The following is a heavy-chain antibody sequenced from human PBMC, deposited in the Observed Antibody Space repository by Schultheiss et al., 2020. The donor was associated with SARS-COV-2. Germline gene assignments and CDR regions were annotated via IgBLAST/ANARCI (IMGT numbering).Heavy chain of an antibody. D-gene: IGHD4-17*01. V-gene: IGHV1-69*13. J-gene: IGHJ4*02. Sequence: SVKVSCKASGGTFSSYAISWVRRAPGQGLEWLGGIIPIFGTTNYAQKFQGRVTITADESTSTAYVELSRLRSDDTAVYYCARDIDGDGHYGGQGTLVTVSA. CDR3: ARDIDGDGHY. CDR2: IIPIFGTT. CDR1: GGTFSSYA.